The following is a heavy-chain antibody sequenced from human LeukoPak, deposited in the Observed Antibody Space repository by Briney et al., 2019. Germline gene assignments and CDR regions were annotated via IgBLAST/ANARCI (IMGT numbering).Heavy chain of an antibody. Sequence: HSGGSLRLSCAASGFMFSSYSMNWVRQAPGKGLEWVSYIDSTSSTIYYTDSVKGRFTLSRDHAKNSLYLQMNSLRAEDTAVYYCARDRSGWADSSAFSSWGQGTLVTVSS. V-gene: IGHV3-48*01. J-gene: IGHJ5*02. CDR1: GFMFSSYS. D-gene: IGHD6-19*01. CDR3: ARDRSGWADSSAFSS. CDR2: IDSTSSTI.